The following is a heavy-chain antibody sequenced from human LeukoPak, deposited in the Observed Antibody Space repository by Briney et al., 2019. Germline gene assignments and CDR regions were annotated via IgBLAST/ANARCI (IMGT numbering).Heavy chain of an antibody. CDR3: ARVRWGSSGWFDY. CDR2: INPNSGGT. D-gene: IGHD6-19*01. J-gene: IGHJ4*02. Sequence: ASVKVSYKASGYTFTGYYMHWVRQAPGQGLEWMGWINPNSGGTNYAQKFQGRVTMTRDTSISTAYMELSRLRSDDTAVYYCARVRWGSSGWFDYWGQGTLVTVSS. V-gene: IGHV1-2*02. CDR1: GYTFTGYY.